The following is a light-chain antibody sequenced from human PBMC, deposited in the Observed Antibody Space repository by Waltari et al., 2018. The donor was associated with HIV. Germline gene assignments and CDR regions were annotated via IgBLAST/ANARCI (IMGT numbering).Light chain of an antibody. J-gene: IGLJ1*01. V-gene: IGLV2-8*01. CDR2: EVS. CDR3: SSYAGSNNLV. CDR1: SSDVGGYNY. Sequence: QSALTQPPSASGSPGQSVTISCTGTSSDVGGYNYVSWYQQHPGKAPNLMIYEVSKRPSGVPDRFAGSKSGNTGSLTVSGLQAEDEADYYCSSYAGSNNLVFGTGTKVTVL.